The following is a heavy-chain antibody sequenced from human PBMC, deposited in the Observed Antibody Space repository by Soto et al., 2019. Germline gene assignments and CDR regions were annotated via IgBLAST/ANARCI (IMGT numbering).Heavy chain of an antibody. Sequence: SATLSLTCTVSGGSIKSYYWSWIRQPPGKGLEWIGYIYYSGSTNYNPSLKSRVTISVDTSKNQFSLKLSSVTAADTAVYYCARAGTTMVRGVISGWFDPWGQGTLVTVS. J-gene: IGHJ5*02. D-gene: IGHD3-10*01. CDR1: GGSIKSYY. V-gene: IGHV4-59*01. CDR2: IYYSGST. CDR3: ARAGTTMVRGVISGWFDP.